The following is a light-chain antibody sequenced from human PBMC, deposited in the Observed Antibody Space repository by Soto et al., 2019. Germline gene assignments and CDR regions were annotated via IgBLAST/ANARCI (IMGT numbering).Light chain of an antibody. V-gene: IGLV2-14*03. CDR1: SSDVGGSNF. CDR3: VSFTSSTTYV. J-gene: IGLJ1*01. CDR2: DVA. Sequence: QSVLTQPASVSASPGQSITISCTGTSSDVGGSNFVSWYQQHPGKPPKLIIYDVATRPSGVSNRFSGSKSGSTASLIISRLQTEDEADYYCVSFTSSTTYVCGSGTKVTVL.